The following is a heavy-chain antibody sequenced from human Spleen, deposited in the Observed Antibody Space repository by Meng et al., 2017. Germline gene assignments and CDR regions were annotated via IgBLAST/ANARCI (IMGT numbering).Heavy chain of an antibody. CDR2: INHSGST. CDR1: GVSFSDYY. V-gene: IGHV4-34*01. CDR3: ARGPTTMAHDFDY. D-gene: IGHD4-11*01. J-gene: IGHJ4*02. Sequence: QVQRRRVGAGLFEPSVTLHFTCFVAGVSFSDYYCSWIRQPPGKGLEWIGEINHSGSTNYNPSLESRATISVDTSQNNLSLQLSSVTAADSAVYYCARGPTTMAHDFDYWGQGTLVTVSS.